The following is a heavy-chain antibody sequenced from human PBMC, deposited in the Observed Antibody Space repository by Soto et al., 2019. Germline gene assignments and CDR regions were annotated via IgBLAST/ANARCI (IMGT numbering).Heavy chain of an antibody. CDR1: GGSISSYY. V-gene: IGHV4-59*01. CDR3: ARTSHYYETSGYYFERWFDP. CDR2: IYYSGST. J-gene: IGHJ5*02. D-gene: IGHD3-22*01. Sequence: SETLSLTCTVSGGSISSYYWSWIRQPPGKGLEWIGYIYYSGSTNSNPSLKSRVTISVDTSKNQFSLKLSSVTAADTAVYYCARTSHYYETSGYYFERWFDPWGQGTLVTVSS.